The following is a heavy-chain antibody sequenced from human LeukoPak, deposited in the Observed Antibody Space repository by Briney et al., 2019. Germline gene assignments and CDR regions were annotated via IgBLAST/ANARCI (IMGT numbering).Heavy chain of an antibody. CDR3: AKDLNYGFDY. D-gene: IGHD3-10*01. CDR2: LSGNGDKT. J-gene: IGHJ4*02. CDR1: GFSFSTYA. V-gene: IGHV3-23*01. Sequence: GSLRLSCAASGFSFSTYAMSWVHQAPGKGLEWVSALSGNGDKTFYAGSVRGRFTISRDNSKNRLFLQMYGLRAEDTAVYYCAKDLNYGFDYWGQGTLVTVSS.